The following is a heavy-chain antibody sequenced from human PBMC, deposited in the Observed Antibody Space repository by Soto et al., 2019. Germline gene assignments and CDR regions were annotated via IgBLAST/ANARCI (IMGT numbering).Heavy chain of an antibody. Sequence: QVQLQQWGAGLLKPSETLSLTCAVYGGSFSGYYWSWIRQPPGKGLEWIGEINHSGSTNYNPSLKSRVTKSVDTSKNQFSLKLSSVTAADTAVYYCARGKTKGSYDYIWGSYRHNWFDPWGQGTLVTVSS. CDR3: ARGKTKGSYDYIWGSYRHNWFDP. D-gene: IGHD3-16*02. CDR1: GGSFSGYY. V-gene: IGHV4-34*01. CDR2: INHSGST. J-gene: IGHJ5*02.